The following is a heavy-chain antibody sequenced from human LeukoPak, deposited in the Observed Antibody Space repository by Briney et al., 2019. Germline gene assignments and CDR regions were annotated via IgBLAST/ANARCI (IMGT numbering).Heavy chain of an antibody. V-gene: IGHV3-7*01. J-gene: IGHJ4*02. CDR2: IKEDGSET. CDR3: TRDSGRFRLDY. CDR1: GFTFSTSW. Sequence: GGSLRLSCAASGFTFSTSWMNWIRQVPGKGLEWVASIKEDGSETYYVDSVKGRFTVSRDNAKNSLYLQMNSLRVEDTAVYYCTRDSGRFRLDYWGQGILVTVSS. D-gene: IGHD6-19*01.